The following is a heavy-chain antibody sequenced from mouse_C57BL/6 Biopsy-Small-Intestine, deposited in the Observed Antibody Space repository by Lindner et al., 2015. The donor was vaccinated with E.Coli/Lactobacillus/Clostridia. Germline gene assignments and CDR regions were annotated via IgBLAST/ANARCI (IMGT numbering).Heavy chain of an antibody. CDR2: INPSTGAT. CDR3: ARSYYDNLDY. V-gene: IGHV1-42*01. Sequence: VQLQESGPELVKSGASVKMSCKASGYSFTGYYMNWVKQSPEKSLEWIGEINPSTGATSYNQKFKGKATITVDKYSSTAYIQLKSLTSEDSAVYYCARSYYDNLDYWGQGTTLTVSS. CDR1: GYSFTGYY. J-gene: IGHJ2*01. D-gene: IGHD2-10*01.